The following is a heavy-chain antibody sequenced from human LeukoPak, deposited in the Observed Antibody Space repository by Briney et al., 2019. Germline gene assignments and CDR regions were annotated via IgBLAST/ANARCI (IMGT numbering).Heavy chain of an antibody. V-gene: IGHV4-59*08. D-gene: IGHD6-13*01. CDR3: ARGMGIAPKFDP. CDR2: SYYGGST. J-gene: IGHJ5*02. Sequence: PSETLPLTCTVSGGSIRSFYWSWIRQPPGKGLEWIGYSYYGGSTNYNPSLKSRVTISVDTSKDQFSLKLSSVTAADTAVYYCARGMGIAPKFDPWGQGTLVTVSS. CDR1: GGSIRSFY.